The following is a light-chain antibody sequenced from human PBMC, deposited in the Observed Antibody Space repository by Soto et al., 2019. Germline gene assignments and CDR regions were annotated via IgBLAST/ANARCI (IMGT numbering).Light chain of an antibody. Sequence: DIQMTQSLSTMSASVGARVLITCRASQIISSYLDWYKQKPGKAPKLIIYNASSLERGVPSRFRGSGSGTEFTLTISSLQPDDFATYYCQQYDSYSWTFGQGTKVDI. V-gene: IGKV1-5*03. CDR1: QIISSY. CDR2: NAS. J-gene: IGKJ1*01. CDR3: QQYDSYSWT.